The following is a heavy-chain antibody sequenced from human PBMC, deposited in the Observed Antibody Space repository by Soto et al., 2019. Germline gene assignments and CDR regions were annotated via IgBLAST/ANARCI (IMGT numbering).Heavy chain of an antibody. CDR3: AREYVAGYCSSTSCSSYGMDV. J-gene: IGHJ6*02. CDR2: ISYDGSNK. Sequence: QVQLVESGGGVGQPGRSLRLSCAASGFTFSSYAMHWVRQAPGKGLEWVAVISYDGSNKYYADSVKGRFTISRDNSKNTLYLQMNSLRAEDTAVYYCAREYVAGYCSSTSCSSYGMDVWGQGTTVTVSS. D-gene: IGHD2-2*01. CDR1: GFTFSSYA. V-gene: IGHV3-30-3*01.